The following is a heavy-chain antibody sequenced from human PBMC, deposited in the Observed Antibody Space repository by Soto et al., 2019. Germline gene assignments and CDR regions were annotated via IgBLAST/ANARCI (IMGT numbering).Heavy chain of an antibody. V-gene: IGHV4-31*03. CDR2: IYYSGNT. CDR3: ARLYYDQIY. CDR1: GGSISSGGYY. Sequence: SETLSLTCTVSGGSISSGGYYWSWIRQHPGKGLEWIGYIYYSGNTYYNPSLRSRVTMSVDTSKNQFSLKLSSVTAADTAVYYCARLYYDQIYWGQGTLVTVSS. J-gene: IGHJ4*02. D-gene: IGHD3-22*01.